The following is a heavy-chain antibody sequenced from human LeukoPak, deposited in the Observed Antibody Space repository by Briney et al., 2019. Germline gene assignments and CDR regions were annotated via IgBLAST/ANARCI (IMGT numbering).Heavy chain of an antibody. D-gene: IGHD3-9*01. CDR3: ARGQLRYFDWFPFDY. CDR2: IYYSGST. CDR1: GGSISSGDYY. J-gene: IGHJ4*02. Sequence: SQTLSLTCTVSGGSISSGDYYWSWIRQPPGKGLEWIGYIYYSGSTYYNPSLKSRVTISVDTSKNQFSLKLSSVTAADTAVYYCARGQLRYFDWFPFDYWGQGTLVTVSS. V-gene: IGHV4-30-4*08.